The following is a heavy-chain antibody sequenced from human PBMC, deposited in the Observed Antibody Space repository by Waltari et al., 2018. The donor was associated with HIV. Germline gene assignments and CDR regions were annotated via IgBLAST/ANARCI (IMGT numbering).Heavy chain of an antibody. V-gene: IGHV4-39*01. Sequence: QLQLQESGPGLVKPSEPLSLTCAVSGGPVRSSRYFWGWIRQPPGKGLEWVGRIYYTGRAYYNPSLKSRVTISVDTSKNQFSLKVTSVTAADTAVYYCARHALRVGAAYWNFDLWGRGTLVTVSS. CDR2: IYYTGRA. CDR3: ARHALRVGAAYWNFDL. CDR1: GGPVRSSRYF. J-gene: IGHJ2*01. D-gene: IGHD1-26*01.